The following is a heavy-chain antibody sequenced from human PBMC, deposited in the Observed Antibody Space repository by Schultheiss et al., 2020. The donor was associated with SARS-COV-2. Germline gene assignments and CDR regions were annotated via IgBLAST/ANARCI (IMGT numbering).Heavy chain of an antibody. Sequence: KISCKASGGTFSSYAISWVRQAPGQGLEWMGGIIPIFGTANYAQKFQGRVTITGDESTSTAYMELSSLRSEDTAVYYCARDRYDFWSGYVSYWYFDLWGRGTLVTVSS. CDR1: GGTFSSYA. CDR3: ARDRYDFWSGYVSYWYFDL. J-gene: IGHJ2*01. CDR2: IIPIFGTA. D-gene: IGHD3-3*01. V-gene: IGHV1-69*01.